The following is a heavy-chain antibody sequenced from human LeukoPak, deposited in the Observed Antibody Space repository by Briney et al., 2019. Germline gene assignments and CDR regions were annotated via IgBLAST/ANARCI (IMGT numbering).Heavy chain of an antibody. J-gene: IGHJ3*02. V-gene: IGHV3-23*01. CDR1: GLPFSSYA. D-gene: IGHD5-12*01. CDR2: ISGSGGGT. CDR3: AKGYSGYEVDAFDI. Sequence: PGGSLRLSCAASGLPFSSYAMSWVRQAPGRGLEWVSAISGSGGGTYYADSVKGRFTISRDNAKNTLYLQMNRLRAEDTAVYYCAKGYSGYEVDAFDIWGQGTMVTVSS.